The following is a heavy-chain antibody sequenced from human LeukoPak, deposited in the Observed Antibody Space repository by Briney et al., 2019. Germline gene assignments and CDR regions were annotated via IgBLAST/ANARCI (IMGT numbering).Heavy chain of an antibody. CDR1: GGTFSNYA. J-gene: IGHJ6*03. V-gene: IGHV1-69*05. CDR3: ARGGDDFWSGYYRYYYYMDV. CDR2: IIPMFGTA. D-gene: IGHD3-3*01. Sequence: SVKVSCKASGGTFSNYAITWMRQAPGQGLEWMGRIIPMFGTANYAQKFQGRVTITTDVSTSTAYMELSSLRSEDTAVYYCARGGDDFWSGYYRYYYYMDVWGKGTTVTVSS.